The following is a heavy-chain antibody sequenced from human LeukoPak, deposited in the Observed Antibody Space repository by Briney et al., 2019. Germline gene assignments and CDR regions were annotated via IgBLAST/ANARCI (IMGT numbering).Heavy chain of an antibody. D-gene: IGHD5-24*01. CDR2: IHYSGST. CDR1: GDSISSYY. V-gene: IGHV4-59*01. J-gene: IGHJ4*02. CDR3: AGGWLPDKNDF. Sequence: KASETLSLTCTVSGDSISSYYWSWIRQPPGKGLEWIGYIHYSGSTNYNPSLKSRVTISVDTSKNQFSLKLSSVTAADTAVYYCAGGWLPDKNDFWGQGTLVTVSA.